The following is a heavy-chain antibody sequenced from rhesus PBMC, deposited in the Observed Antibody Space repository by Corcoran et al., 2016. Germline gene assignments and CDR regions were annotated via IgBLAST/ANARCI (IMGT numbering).Heavy chain of an antibody. J-gene: IGHJ4*01. V-gene: IGHV4S7*01. CDR2: IYGGSGST. D-gene: IGHD3-40*01. CDR3: ARDRSPFDY. CDR1: GGSISGYYL. Sequence: QVQLQESGPGVVKPSETLSLTCAVSGGSISGYYLWSWIRQPPGKGLEWIGYIYGGSGSTSYNPSLKSRGIISKDTSKNQFSLKLSSVTAADTAVYYCARDRSPFDYWGQGVLVTVSS.